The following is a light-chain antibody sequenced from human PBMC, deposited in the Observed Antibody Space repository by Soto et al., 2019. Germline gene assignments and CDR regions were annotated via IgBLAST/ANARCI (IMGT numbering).Light chain of an antibody. Sequence: QSVLTQPASVSGSPGQSISISCTGTSSDIGAFNSVSWYQQHPGKAPKLIISDVSDRPSGISTRFSGSKSGNTAYLTISGLQADDEADDYCNSFTTSSTLVFGGGTKVTVL. V-gene: IGLV2-14*01. CDR1: SSDIGAFNS. CDR2: DVS. CDR3: NSFTTSSTLV. J-gene: IGLJ2*01.